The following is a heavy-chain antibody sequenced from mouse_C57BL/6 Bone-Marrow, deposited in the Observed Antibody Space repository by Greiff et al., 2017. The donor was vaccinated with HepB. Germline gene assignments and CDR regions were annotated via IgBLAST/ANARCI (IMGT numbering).Heavy chain of an antibody. CDR1: GFTFSSYT. J-gene: IGHJ2*01. Sequence: DVKLVESGGGLVKPGGSLKLSCAASGFTFSSYTMSWVRQTPEKRLEWVATISGGGGNTYYPDSVKGRFTISRDNAKNTLYLQMSSLRSEDTALYYCARHTTTDFDYWGQGTTLTVSS. CDR3: ARHTTTDFDY. V-gene: IGHV5-9*01. D-gene: IGHD1-1*01. CDR2: ISGGGGNT.